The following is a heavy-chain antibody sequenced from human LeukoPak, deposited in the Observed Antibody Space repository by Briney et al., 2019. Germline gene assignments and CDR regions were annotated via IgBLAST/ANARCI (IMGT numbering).Heavy chain of an antibody. Sequence: ASVKVSCKASGGTFSSYAISWVRQAPGQGLEWMGGIIPIFGTANYAQKFQGRVTITADESTSTAYMELSSLRSEDTAVYYCASDRDGYNTYFDYWGQGTLVTVSS. J-gene: IGHJ4*02. D-gene: IGHD5-24*01. V-gene: IGHV1-69*01. CDR2: IIPIFGTA. CDR1: GGTFSSYA. CDR3: ASDRDGYNTYFDY.